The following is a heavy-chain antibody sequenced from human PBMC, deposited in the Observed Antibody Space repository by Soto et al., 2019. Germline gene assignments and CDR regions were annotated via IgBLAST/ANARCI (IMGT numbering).Heavy chain of an antibody. J-gene: IGHJ4*02. Sequence: SDTLSLTCIVSGVSVTSYTWSWVRQPATQGLEWTGRGFSSVSATYSPSLKSRARISLDTRETRVSRKPASVTAPGAGVYYCTRDGMTTGDTWGPGTLVNVSS. V-gene: IGHV4-4*07. D-gene: IGHD2-21*02. CDR2: GFSSVSA. CDR3: TRDGMTTGDT. CDR1: GVSVTSYT.